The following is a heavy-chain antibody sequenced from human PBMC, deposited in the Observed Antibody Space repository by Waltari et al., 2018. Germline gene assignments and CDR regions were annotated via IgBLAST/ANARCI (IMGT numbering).Heavy chain of an antibody. CDR2: MNPNSGNT. J-gene: IGHJ3*02. V-gene: IGHV1-8*01. Sequence: QVQLVQSGAEVKKPGASVKVSCKASGYTFTIYDINWVRWATGQGLEWMGWMNPNSGNTGYAQKFQGRVTMTRNTSISTAYMELSSLRSEDTAVYYCARGRFYYGSGSSDAFDIWGQGTMVTVSS. CDR3: ARGRFYYGSGSSDAFDI. D-gene: IGHD3-10*01. CDR1: GYTFTIYD.